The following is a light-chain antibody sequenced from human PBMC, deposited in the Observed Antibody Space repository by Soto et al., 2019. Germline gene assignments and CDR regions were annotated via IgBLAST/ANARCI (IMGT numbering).Light chain of an antibody. CDR2: EGS. Sequence: QCALTQPASVSGSPGQSITISCTGTSSDVGSYNLVSWYQQHPGKAPKLLIYEGSKRPSGVSNRFSGSKSGNTASLTISGLQAEDEADYYCCSYARSSTWVFGGGTKVTVL. J-gene: IGLJ3*02. V-gene: IGLV2-23*01. CDR3: CSYARSSTWV. CDR1: SSDVGSYNL.